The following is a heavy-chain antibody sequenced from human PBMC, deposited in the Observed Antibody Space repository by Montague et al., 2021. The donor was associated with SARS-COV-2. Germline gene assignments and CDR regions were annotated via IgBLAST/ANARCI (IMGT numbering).Heavy chain of an antibody. CDR2: ISGSSSYI. D-gene: IGHD3-22*01. CDR1: GFTFSSYY. J-gene: IGHJ4*02. Sequence: SLRLSCAASGFTFSSYYMNWVRQAPGKGLEWVSSISGSSSYIYYADSVKGRFTISRDNAKNSLYLQMNSLRGEDTAVYYCARKGLSGYSPGAFDFWGQGTLVTVSS. V-gene: IGHV3-21*01. CDR3: ARKGLSGYSPGAFDF.